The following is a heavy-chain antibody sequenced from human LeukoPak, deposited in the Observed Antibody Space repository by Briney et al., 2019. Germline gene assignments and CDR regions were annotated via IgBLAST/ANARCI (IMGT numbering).Heavy chain of an antibody. CDR1: GYTFTSYY. V-gene: IGHV1-46*01. D-gene: IGHD2-8*01. Sequence: ASVKVSCKASGYTFTSYYMHWVRQAPGQGLEWMGIINPSGGSTSYAQKFQGRVTMTRDTSTSTDYMELSSLRSEDTAVYYCARASVNGRRFDYWGQGTLVTVSS. J-gene: IGHJ4*02. CDR2: INPSGGST. CDR3: ARASVNGRRFDY.